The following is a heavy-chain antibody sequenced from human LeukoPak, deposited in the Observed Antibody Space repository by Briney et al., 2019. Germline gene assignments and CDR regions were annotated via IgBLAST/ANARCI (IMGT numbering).Heavy chain of an antibody. CDR3: ARPVIDTAMAGGFDY. J-gene: IGHJ4*02. D-gene: IGHD5-18*01. CDR2: IYYSGST. V-gene: IGHV4-31*03. CDR1: GGSISSGGYY. Sequence: PSETLSLTCTVSGGSISSGGYYWSWIRQHPGKGLEWIGYIYYSGSTYYNPSLKSRVTISVDTSKNQFSLKLSSVTAADTAVYYCARPVIDTAMAGGFDYWGQGTLVTVSS.